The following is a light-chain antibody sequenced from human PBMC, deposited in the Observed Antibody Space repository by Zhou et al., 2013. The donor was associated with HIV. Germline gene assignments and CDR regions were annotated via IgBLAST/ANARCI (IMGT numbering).Light chain of an antibody. CDR3: QQRTNWLT. CDR1: QSVSSY. J-gene: IGKJ4*01. CDR2: DAS. V-gene: IGKV3-11*01. Sequence: EIVMTQSPATLSVFPGERVTLSCRASQSVSSYLAWYQHKPGQAPRLLIYDASNRATGIPARFSGSGSGTDFTLTTSSLEPEDFAVYYCQQRTNWLTFGGGTKVEIK.